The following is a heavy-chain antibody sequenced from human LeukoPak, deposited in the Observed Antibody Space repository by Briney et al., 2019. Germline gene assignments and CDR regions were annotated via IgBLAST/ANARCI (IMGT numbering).Heavy chain of an antibody. CDR3: ARCGKDGDYVHN. CDR1: GGSISSGGYY. Sequence: PSQTLSLTCTVSGGSISSGGYYWSWIRQHPGKGLEWIGYIYYSGSTYYNPSLKSRVTISVDTSKNQFSLKLSSVTAADTAVYYCARCGKDGDYVHNWGQGTLVTVSS. J-gene: IGHJ4*02. D-gene: IGHD4-17*01. CDR2: IYYSGST. V-gene: IGHV4-31*03.